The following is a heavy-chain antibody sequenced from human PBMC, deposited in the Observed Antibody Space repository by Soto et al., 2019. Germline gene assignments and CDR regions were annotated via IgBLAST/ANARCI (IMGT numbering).Heavy chain of an antibody. CDR3: AKTSVVVVSLDAFDI. V-gene: IGHV3-30*18. J-gene: IGHJ3*02. CDR2: ISYDGSNK. D-gene: IGHD3-22*01. Sequence: QVQLVESGGGVVQPGRSLRLSCAASGFTFSSYGMHWVRQAPGKGLEWVAVISYDGSNKYYADSVKGRFTISRDNSKNTLYLQMNSLRAEDTAVYYCAKTSVVVVSLDAFDIWGQGTMVTVSS. CDR1: GFTFSSYG.